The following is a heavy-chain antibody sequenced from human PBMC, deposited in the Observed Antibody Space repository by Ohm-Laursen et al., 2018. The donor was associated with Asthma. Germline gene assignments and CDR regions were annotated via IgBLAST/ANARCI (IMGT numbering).Heavy chain of an antibody. D-gene: IGHD3-3*01. CDR3: ARDVMEWYLPAFDF. J-gene: IGHJ4*02. Sequence: RSLRLSCAASGFTFSSYAMHWVRQAPGKGLEWVAVISYDGSNKYYADSVNGRFTVSRDDSKNTLYLQMNSLRPDDTAVYYCARDVMEWYLPAFDFWGQGTLVTVSS. V-gene: IGHV3-30-3*01. CDR2: ISYDGSNK. CDR1: GFTFSSYA.